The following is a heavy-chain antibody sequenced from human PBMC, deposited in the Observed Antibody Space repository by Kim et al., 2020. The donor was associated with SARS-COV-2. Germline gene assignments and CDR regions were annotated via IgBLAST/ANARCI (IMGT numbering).Heavy chain of an antibody. CDR3: TRDSPAAAGGIDI. Sequence: GGSLRLSCTASGFTFGDYAMSWFRQAPGKGLEWVGFIRSKAYGGTTEYAASVKGRFTISRDDSKSIAYLQMNSLKTEDTAVYYCTRDSPAAAGGIDIWGQGTMVTVSS. CDR1: GFTFGDYA. D-gene: IGHD6-13*01. V-gene: IGHV3-49*03. J-gene: IGHJ3*02. CDR2: IRSKAYGGTT.